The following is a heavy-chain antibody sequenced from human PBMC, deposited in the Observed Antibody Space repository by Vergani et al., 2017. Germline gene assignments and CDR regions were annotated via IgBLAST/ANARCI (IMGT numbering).Heavy chain of an antibody. CDR2: IYYSGST. V-gene: IGHV4-39*01. D-gene: IGHD2-15*01. Sequence: QLQLQESGPGLVKPSETLSLTCTVSGGSISSGNYYWNWIRQPPGKGLEWIGSIYYSGSTYYNPSLKSRVTISVDTSKNQFSLKLSSVTAADTAVYYCARSYCSGGSCYRGVGAFDIWGQGTMVTVSS. CDR1: GGSISSGNYY. CDR3: ARSYCSGGSCYRGVGAFDI. J-gene: IGHJ3*02.